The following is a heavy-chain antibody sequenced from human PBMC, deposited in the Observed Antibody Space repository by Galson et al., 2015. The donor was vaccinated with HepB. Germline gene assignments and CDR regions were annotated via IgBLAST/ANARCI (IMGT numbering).Heavy chain of an antibody. D-gene: IGHD6-19*01. CDR3: AKVFPEKVDGWYRQALYYFDP. Sequence: SLRLSCAASGFTFSYYAMSWVRQAPGKGLEWISAITPSGDNTYSADSMKGRFTISRDNSRNTLFLQMNSLRADDTAIYFCAKVFPEKVDGWYRQALYYFDPWGRGTRVTVPS. CDR2: ITPSGDNT. V-gene: IGHV3-23*01. J-gene: IGHJ4*02. CDR1: GFTFSYYA.